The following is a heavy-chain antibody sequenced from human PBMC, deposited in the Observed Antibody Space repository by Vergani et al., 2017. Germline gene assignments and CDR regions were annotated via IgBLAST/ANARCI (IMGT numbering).Heavy chain of an antibody. D-gene: IGHD1-20*01. CDR2: IIPIFGTA. J-gene: IGHJ4*02. Sequence: QVQLVQSGAEVKKPGSSVKVSCKASGGTFSSYAISWVRQAPGQGLEWMGGIIPIFGTANYAQKFQGRVTITADESTSTAYMELSSLRSEDTAVYYCARGGITGTTTLYYFDYWGQGTLVTXSS. CDR1: GGTFSSYA. CDR3: ARGGITGTTTLYYFDY. V-gene: IGHV1-69*01.